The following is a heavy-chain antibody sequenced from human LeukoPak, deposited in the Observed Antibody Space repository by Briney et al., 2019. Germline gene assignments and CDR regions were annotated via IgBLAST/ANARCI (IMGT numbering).Heavy chain of an antibody. CDR2: IYTSGST. J-gene: IGHJ6*02. D-gene: IGHD2-2*01. CDR1: GGSISRYY. Sequence: SETLSLTCTVSGGSISRYYWSWIRQPAGEGLEWSGRIYTSGSTNYNPSLKSRVTISVDTSKNQFSLKLSSVTAADTAVYYCARGVVVVPAATLNGGRAYYYYGMDVWGQGTTVTVSS. CDR3: ARGVVVVPAATLNGGRAYYYYGMDV. V-gene: IGHV4-4*07.